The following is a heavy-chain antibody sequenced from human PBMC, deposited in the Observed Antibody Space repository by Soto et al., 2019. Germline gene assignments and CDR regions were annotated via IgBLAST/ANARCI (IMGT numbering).Heavy chain of an antibody. CDR1: GGTFSSYA. Sequence: QVQLVQSGAEVKKPGSSVKVSCKVSGGTFSSYAISWVRQAPGQGLEWMGGIIPIFDTTNYAQSLQGRVTITADESTSTAYMELDSLRSEDTAIYYCARPISTSTSPGNPYSGMDVWGKVTTVTVSS. D-gene: IGHD1-1*01. CDR3: ARPISTSTSPGNPYSGMDV. V-gene: IGHV1-69*01. CDR2: IIPIFDTT. J-gene: IGHJ6*04.